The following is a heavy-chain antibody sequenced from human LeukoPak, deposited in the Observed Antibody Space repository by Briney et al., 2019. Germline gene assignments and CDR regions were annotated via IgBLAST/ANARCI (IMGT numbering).Heavy chain of an antibody. CDR2: FDPEDGET. Sequence: ASVKVSCKVSGYTLTELSMHWVRQAPGKGLERMGGFDPEDGETIYAQKFQGRVTMTEDTSTDTAYMELSSLRSEDTAVYYCATALRFQPLLYPGPFDYWGQGTLVTVSS. CDR1: GYTLTELS. J-gene: IGHJ4*02. CDR3: ATALRFQPLLYPGPFDY. D-gene: IGHD2-2*02. V-gene: IGHV1-24*01.